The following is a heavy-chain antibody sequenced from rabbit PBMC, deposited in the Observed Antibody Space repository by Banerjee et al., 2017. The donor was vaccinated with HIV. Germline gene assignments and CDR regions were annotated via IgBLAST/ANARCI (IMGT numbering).Heavy chain of an antibody. Sequence: QEQLEESGGGLVKPGGTLTLTCKASGFTLSSSYYMCWVRQAPGKGLEWIGYINAGSGRTYYANWAKGRFTISKTSSTTVTLQMTSLTVADTATHFCARRGYDWADDLWGQGTLVPVS. CDR3: ARRGYDWADDL. CDR1: GFTLSSSYY. CDR2: INAGSGRT. J-gene: IGHJ3*01. V-gene: IGHV1S45*01. D-gene: IGHD2-1*01.